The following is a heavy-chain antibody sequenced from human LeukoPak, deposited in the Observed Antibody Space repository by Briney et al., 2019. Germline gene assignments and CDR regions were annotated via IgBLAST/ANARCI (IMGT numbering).Heavy chain of an antibody. CDR2: ISSSSSYI. CDR1: GFTFSSYS. J-gene: IGHJ2*01. D-gene: IGHD4-23*01. CDR3: AREGGVYGGNRADYWYFDL. Sequence: GGSLRLSCAASGFTFSSYSMNWVRQAPGKGLEWVSSISSSSSYIYYADSVKGRFTISRDNAKNSLYLQMNSLRAEDTAVYYCAREGGVYGGNRADYWYFDLWGRGTLVTVSS. V-gene: IGHV3-21*04.